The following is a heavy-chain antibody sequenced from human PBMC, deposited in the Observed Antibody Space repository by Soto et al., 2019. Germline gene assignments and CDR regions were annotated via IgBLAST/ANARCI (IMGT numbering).Heavy chain of an antibody. CDR1: GGSFSGYY. CDR2: INHSGST. Sequence: PSETLSLTCAVYGGSFSGYYWSWIRQPPGKGLEWIGEINHSGSTNYNPSLKSRVTISVDTSKNQFSLKLSSVTAADTAVYYCARGPRGNTAKSQYSFDYWGQGPLVTVSS. J-gene: IGHJ4*02. V-gene: IGHV4-34*01. CDR3: ARGPRGNTAKSQYSFDY. D-gene: IGHD5-18*01.